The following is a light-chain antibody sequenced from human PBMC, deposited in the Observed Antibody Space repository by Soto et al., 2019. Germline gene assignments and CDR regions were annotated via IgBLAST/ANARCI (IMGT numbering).Light chain of an antibody. CDR3: NSHTSSNTRV. Sequence: QSVLTQPASVSGSPGQSITISCTGTSSDVGGYNHVPWYQHHPGKAPKLMIYEVSNRPSGVSNRFSGSKSGNTASLTISGLQADDEADYYCNSHTSSNTRVFGTGTKV. J-gene: IGLJ1*01. V-gene: IGLV2-14*01. CDR2: EVS. CDR1: SSDVGGYNH.